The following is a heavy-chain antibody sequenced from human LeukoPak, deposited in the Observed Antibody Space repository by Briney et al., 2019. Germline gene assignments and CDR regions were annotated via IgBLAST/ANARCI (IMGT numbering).Heavy chain of an antibody. Sequence: GGSLRLSCAASGFTVSSNYMSWVRQAPGKGLEWVSGIGLVGDTYYPGSVKGRFTISRDNAKNSLYLQMNSLRAEDTALYYCIRGSRLLGFDSWGQGTLVTVSS. CDR1: GFTVSSNY. CDR3: IRGSRLLGFDS. CDR2: IGLVGDT. D-gene: IGHD2-21*01. V-gene: IGHV3-13*01. J-gene: IGHJ4*02.